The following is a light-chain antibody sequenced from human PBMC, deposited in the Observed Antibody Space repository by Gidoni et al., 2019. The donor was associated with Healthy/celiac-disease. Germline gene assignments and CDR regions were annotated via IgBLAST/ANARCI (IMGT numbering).Light chain of an antibody. Sequence: EIVLTQSPATLSLSPGERATLSCRASQSVSSYLAWYHQKPGQAPRLLIYAASNRATGIPARFRGSGSGTDFTLTISSLEPEDFAVYYCQQRSNWPPEITFGPGTKVDIK. J-gene: IGKJ3*01. CDR3: QQRSNWPPEIT. V-gene: IGKV3-11*01. CDR2: AAS. CDR1: QSVSSY.